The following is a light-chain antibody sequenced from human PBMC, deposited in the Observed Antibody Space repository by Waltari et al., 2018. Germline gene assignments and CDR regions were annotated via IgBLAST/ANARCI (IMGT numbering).Light chain of an antibody. J-gene: IGKJ1*01. V-gene: IGKV1-12*01. Sequence: DIQMTQSPSSVSASVGDRVSITCRASQGIKRWLAWYQQKPGNAPKLLIYAASSVQSGVPSRFSGSGSGTDFTLTISSLQPEDFATYYCQQANSFPRTFGQGTKVEIK. CDR3: QQANSFPRT. CDR2: AAS. CDR1: QGIKRW.